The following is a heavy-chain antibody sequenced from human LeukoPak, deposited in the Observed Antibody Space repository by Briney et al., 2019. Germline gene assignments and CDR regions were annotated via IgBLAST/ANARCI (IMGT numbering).Heavy chain of an antibody. J-gene: IGHJ5*02. CDR3: ARDVWGLDP. D-gene: IGHD2-8*01. CDR1: GFAFSNYA. CDR2: ISYDGSNK. Sequence: PGGSLRLSCAASGFAFSNYAMHWVRQAPGKGLEWVAVISYDGSNKYYADSVKGRFTISRDNSKNTLYLQMNSLRAEDTAVYYCARDVWGLDPWGQGTLVTVLS. V-gene: IGHV3-30-3*01.